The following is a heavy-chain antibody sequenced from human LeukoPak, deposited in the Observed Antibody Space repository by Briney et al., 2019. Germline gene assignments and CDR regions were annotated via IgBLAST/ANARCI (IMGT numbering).Heavy chain of an antibody. Sequence: GGSLRLSCAASGFTFSSYSMNRVRQAPGKGLEWVSSISSSSSYIYYADSVKGRFTISRDNAKNSLYLQMNSLRAEDTAVYYCARAEDGSGSYYSGIDWGQGTLVTVSS. CDR2: ISSSSSYI. CDR1: GFTFSSYS. J-gene: IGHJ4*02. V-gene: IGHV3-21*01. CDR3: ARAEDGSGSYYSGID. D-gene: IGHD3-10*01.